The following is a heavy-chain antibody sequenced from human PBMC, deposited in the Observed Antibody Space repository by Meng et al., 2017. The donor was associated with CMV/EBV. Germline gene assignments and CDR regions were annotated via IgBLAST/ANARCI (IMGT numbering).Heavy chain of an antibody. D-gene: IGHD2-15*01. CDR1: GYTFTSYG. CDR3: ARHKCSGGSCYSGSDY. CDR2: ISAYNGNT. V-gene: IGHV1-18*01. J-gene: IGHJ4*02. Sequence: ASVKVSCKASGYTFTSYGISWVPQAPGQGLEWMGWISAYNGNTNYAQKLQGRVTMTTDTSTSTAYMELRSLRSDDTAVYYCARHKCSGGSCYSGSDYWGQGTLVTVSS.